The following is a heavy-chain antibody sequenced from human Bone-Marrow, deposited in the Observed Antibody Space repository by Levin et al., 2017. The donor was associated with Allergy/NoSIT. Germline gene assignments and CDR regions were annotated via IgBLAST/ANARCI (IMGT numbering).Heavy chain of an antibody. CDR3: ARWYSSGWYVAY. Sequence: GESLKISCAASGFTVSSNYMSWVRQAPGKGLEWVSVIYSGGSTYYADSVKGRFTISRDNSKNTLYLQMNSLRAEDTAVYYCARWYSSGWYVAYWGQGTLDTVSS. CDR2: IYSGGST. D-gene: IGHD6-19*01. CDR1: GFTVSSNY. J-gene: IGHJ4*02. V-gene: IGHV3-53*01.